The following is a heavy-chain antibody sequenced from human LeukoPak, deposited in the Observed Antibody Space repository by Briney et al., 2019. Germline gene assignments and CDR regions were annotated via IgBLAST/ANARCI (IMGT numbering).Heavy chain of an antibody. J-gene: IGHJ6*03. Sequence: SVKDSCKASGGTFSSYAISWVRQAPGQGLEWMGGIIPIFGTANYAQKFQGRVTITADESTSTAYMELSSLRSEDTAVYYCASKTYDFWSAKGPMDVWGKGTTVTVSS. CDR2: IIPIFGTA. V-gene: IGHV1-69*13. CDR1: GGTFSSYA. D-gene: IGHD3-3*01. CDR3: ASKTYDFWSAKGPMDV.